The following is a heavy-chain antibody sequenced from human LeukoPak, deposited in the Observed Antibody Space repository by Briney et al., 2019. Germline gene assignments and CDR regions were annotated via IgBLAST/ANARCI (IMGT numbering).Heavy chain of an antibody. D-gene: IGHD3-16*01. J-gene: IGHJ4*02. Sequence: RGTLRLSCAASGFTFSSNSMNWVRQDPGKELEWVSSISSSSSYIYYADSVKGRFTISRDNAKNSLYLQMNSLRAEDTAVYYCARVGGLRASDYWGQGTLVTVSS. CDR1: GFTFSSNS. CDR3: ARVGGLRASDY. V-gene: IGHV3-21*01. CDR2: ISSSSSYI.